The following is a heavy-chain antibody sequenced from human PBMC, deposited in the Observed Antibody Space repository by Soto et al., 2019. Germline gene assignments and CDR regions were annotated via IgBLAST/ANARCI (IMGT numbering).Heavy chain of an antibody. CDR1: GGSISSSSYY. CDR3: AREVYDSSGYYPRDAFDI. Sequence: PSETLSLTCTVSGGSISSSSYYWGWVRQAPGKGLEWVSVIYSGGSTYYADSVKGRFTISRDNSKNTLYLQMNSLRAEDTAVYYCAREVYDSSGYYPRDAFDIWGQGTMVTVSS. CDR2: IYSGGST. V-gene: IGHV3-53*01. D-gene: IGHD3-22*01. J-gene: IGHJ3*02.